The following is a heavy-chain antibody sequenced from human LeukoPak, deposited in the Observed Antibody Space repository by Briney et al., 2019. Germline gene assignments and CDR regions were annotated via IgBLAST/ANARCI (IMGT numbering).Heavy chain of an antibody. CDR3: AKDSILDH. Sequence: GGSLRLSCAASGFTFSIYGMHWVRQAPGKGLEWLAVIAYDGSYEYYADSVKGRFSISRDDSKKTVYLQMNSLRPEDTALYYCAKDSILDHWGQGTLVTVSS. CDR2: IAYDGSYE. CDR1: GFTFSIYG. V-gene: IGHV3-30*18. J-gene: IGHJ4*02.